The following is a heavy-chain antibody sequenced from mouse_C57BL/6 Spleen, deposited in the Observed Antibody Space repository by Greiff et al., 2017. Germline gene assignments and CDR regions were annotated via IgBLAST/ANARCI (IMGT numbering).Heavy chain of an antibody. CDR3: ARRDSSSFAY. D-gene: IGHD1-1*01. Sequence: VQLQQSGAELARPGASVKMSCKASGYTFTSYTMHWVKPRPGQGLEWIGYINPSSGYTKYNQKFKDKATLTADKSSSTAYMQLSSLTSEDSAVYYCARRDSSSFAYWGQGTLVTVSA. V-gene: IGHV1-4*01. J-gene: IGHJ3*01. CDR2: INPSSGYT. CDR1: GYTFTSYT.